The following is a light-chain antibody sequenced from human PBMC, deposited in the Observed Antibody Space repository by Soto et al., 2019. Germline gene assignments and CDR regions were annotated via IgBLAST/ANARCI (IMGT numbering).Light chain of an antibody. CDR1: SSDVGDYDY. CDR2: QVS. Sequence: QSALTQPASVSGSPGQSITISCTGTSSDVGDYDYVSWYQHHPGKAPKLMIFQVSNRPSGVSDRFSGSKSGNTASLTISGLQPEDEADYYCTSYTTTSTHVFGTGTKVTV. CDR3: TSYTTTSTHV. J-gene: IGLJ1*01. V-gene: IGLV2-14*01.